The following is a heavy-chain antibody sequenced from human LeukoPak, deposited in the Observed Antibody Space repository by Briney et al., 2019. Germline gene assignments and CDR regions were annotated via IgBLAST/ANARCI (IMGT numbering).Heavy chain of an antibody. Sequence: SETLSLTCTVSGGSISGYYWSWIRQPPGKGLEWIGYIYYSGSTNYNPSLKRRVTISVDTSKKQFSLKLSSVTAADTAEYYCARTQDIRYYMDVWGKGTTVAVSS. CDR2: IYYSGST. J-gene: IGHJ6*03. CDR1: GGSISGYY. CDR3: ARTQDIRYYMDV. V-gene: IGHV4-59*01.